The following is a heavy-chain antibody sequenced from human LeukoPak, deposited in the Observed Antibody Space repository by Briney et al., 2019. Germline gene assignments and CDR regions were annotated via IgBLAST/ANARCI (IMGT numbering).Heavy chain of an antibody. CDR2: ITSFSEYI. Sequence: GGSLRLSCSVSGFTFNTYAMSWVRQAPGEGLEWVSAITSFSEYIYYADSVKGRFTISRDNSKNTLYLQMNSLRAEDTAVYYCARATTQWGSGSYKAFDIWGQGTMVTVSS. CDR3: ARATTQWGSGSYKAFDI. D-gene: IGHD3-10*01. J-gene: IGHJ3*02. V-gene: IGHV3-21*01. CDR1: GFTFNTYA.